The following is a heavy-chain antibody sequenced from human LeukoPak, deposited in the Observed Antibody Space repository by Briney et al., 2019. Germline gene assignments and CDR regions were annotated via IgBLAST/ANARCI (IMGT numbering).Heavy chain of an antibody. D-gene: IGHD3-22*01. J-gene: IGHJ4*02. CDR2: IIPILGLA. CDR3: ARTAGYESSDGNPSIDFDF. Sequence: SVKVSCKASGDTFNNYAINWVRQAPGQGLEWVGRIIPILGLAKHAQRFQDRFTITSDKSTSTVYMEVRSLRSEDTAMYYCARTAGYESSDGNPSIDFDFWGQGTLVTVSS. V-gene: IGHV1-69*04. CDR1: GDTFNNYA.